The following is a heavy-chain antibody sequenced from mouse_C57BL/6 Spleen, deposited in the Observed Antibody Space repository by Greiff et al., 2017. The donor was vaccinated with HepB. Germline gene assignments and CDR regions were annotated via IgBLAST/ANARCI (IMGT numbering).Heavy chain of an antibody. J-gene: IGHJ4*01. D-gene: IGHD1-1*01. CDR1: GFSFNTYA. CDR3: VRLYYYGPVYAMDY. V-gene: IGHV10-1*01. Sequence: EVKVVESGGGLVQPKGSLKLSCAASGFSFNTYAMNWVRQAPGKGLEWVARIRSKSNNYATYYADSVKDRFTISRDDSESMLYLQMNNLKTEDTAMYYCVRLYYYGPVYAMDYWGQGTSVTVSS. CDR2: IRSKSNNYAT.